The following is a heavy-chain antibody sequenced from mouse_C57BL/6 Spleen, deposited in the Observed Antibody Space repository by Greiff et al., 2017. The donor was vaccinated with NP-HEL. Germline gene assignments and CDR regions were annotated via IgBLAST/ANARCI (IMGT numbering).Heavy chain of an antibody. V-gene: IGHV1-64*01. D-gene: IGHD1-1*01. CDR2: IHPNSGST. J-gene: IGHJ3*01. Sequence: QVQLQQPGAELVKPGASVKLSCKASGYTFTSYWMHWVKQRPGQGLEWIGMIHPNSGSTNYNEKFKSKATLTVDTSSSTAYMQLSSLTSEDSAVYYCARGDGSSFAYWGQGTLVTVSA. CDR1: GYTFTSYW. CDR3: ARGDGSSFAY.